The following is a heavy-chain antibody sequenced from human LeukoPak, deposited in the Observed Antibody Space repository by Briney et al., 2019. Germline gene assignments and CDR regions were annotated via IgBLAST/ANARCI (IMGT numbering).Heavy chain of an antibody. CDR2: IIPIFGSA. D-gene: IGHD5-12*01. Sequence: GASVKVSCKASGYTFTSYAISWVRQAPGQGLEWMGGIIPIFGSANYAQKFQGRVTITADESTSTAYMELSSLRSADTAVYYCARVVPTTLMNYFDYWGQGTRVTVSS. CDR3: ARVVPTTLMNYFDY. J-gene: IGHJ4*02. CDR1: GYTFTSYA. V-gene: IGHV1-69*13.